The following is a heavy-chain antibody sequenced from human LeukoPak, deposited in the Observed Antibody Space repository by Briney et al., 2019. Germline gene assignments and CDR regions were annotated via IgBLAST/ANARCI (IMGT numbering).Heavy chain of an antibody. CDR1: GFTFSSYS. J-gene: IGHJ6*03. V-gene: IGHV3-21*04. D-gene: IGHD4/OR15-4a*01. CDR2: ISSSSSYI. CDR3: ARGEILRGAGKDPPYYMDV. Sequence: GGSLRLSCAASGFTFSSYSMNWVRQAPGKGLEWVSSISSSSSYIYYADSVKGRFTISRDNAKNSLYLQMNSLRVEDTALYYCARGEILRGAGKDPPYYMDVWGKAITVIVSS.